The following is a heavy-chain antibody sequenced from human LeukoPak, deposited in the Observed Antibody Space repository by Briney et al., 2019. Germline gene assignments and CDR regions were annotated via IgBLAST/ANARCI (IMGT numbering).Heavy chain of an antibody. CDR3: AKDVVGQQWPENY. CDR1: GFTFSTYG. D-gene: IGHD6-19*01. J-gene: IGHJ4*02. Sequence: GGSLRLSCVASGFTFSTYGMHWVRQTPGKGLEWMSFIQYDGSIRLYGDSVRGRFTISRDNYRNTLYLQMNSLRPDDTAIYYCAKDVVGQQWPENYWGQGTLVTVSS. V-gene: IGHV3-30*02. CDR2: IQYDGSIR.